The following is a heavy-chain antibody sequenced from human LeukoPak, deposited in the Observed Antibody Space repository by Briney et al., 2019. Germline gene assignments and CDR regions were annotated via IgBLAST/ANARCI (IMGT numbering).Heavy chain of an antibody. V-gene: IGHV4-59*08. CDR2: ISSTGST. Sequence: SETLSLTCAVYGGSFSGYYWSWIRQPPGKGLEWIGYISSTGSTYYNPSLKSRVTISVDKSKNQFSLKLSSVTAADTAVYYCARQNWFLLDYWGQGTLVTVSS. J-gene: IGHJ4*02. CDR3: ARQNWFLLDY. CDR1: GGSFSGYY. D-gene: IGHD3-9*01.